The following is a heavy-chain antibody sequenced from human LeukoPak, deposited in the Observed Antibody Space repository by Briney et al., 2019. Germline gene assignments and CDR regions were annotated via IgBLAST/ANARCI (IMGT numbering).Heavy chain of an antibody. J-gene: IGHJ4*02. D-gene: IGHD3-10*01. CDR1: GYTFTNYD. CDR3: ARRSAYGSGSYYVDY. Sequence: ASVKVSCKASGYTFTNYDINWVRQATGQGLEWMGWMNPNSGNTGYAQKFQGRVTITRNTSITTTYMELSSLKSEDTAVYYCARRSAYGSGSYYVDYSGQGTLVTVSS. CDR2: MNPNSGNT. V-gene: IGHV1-8*03.